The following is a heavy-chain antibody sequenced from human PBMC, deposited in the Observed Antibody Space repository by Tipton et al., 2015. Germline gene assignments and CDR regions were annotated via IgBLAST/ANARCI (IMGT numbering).Heavy chain of an antibody. Sequence: WVRQAPGKGLEYVSAITTNGYSTYYADSARGRFTISRDNSKNTLYLQMSSLRAEDTAVYYCVKDGYYYDSGGYSPLNYWGQGTLVTVSS. D-gene: IGHD3-22*01. CDR3: VKDGYYYDSGGYSPLNY. CDR2: ITTNGYST. J-gene: IGHJ4*02. V-gene: IGHV3-64D*08.